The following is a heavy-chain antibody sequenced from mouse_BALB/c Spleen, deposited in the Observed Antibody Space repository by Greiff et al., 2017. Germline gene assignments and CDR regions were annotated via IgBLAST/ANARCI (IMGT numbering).Heavy chain of an antibody. D-gene: IGHD2-1*01. Sequence: QVQLQQPGAELVKPGASVKMSCKASGYTFTSYNMHWVKQTPGQGLEWIGAIYPGNGDTSYNQKFKGKATLTADKSSSTAYMQLSSLTSEDSAVYYCARDGNYRMDYWGQGTTLTVSS. CDR3: ARDGNYRMDY. CDR2: IYPGNGDT. V-gene: IGHV1-12*01. J-gene: IGHJ2*01. CDR1: GYTFTSYN.